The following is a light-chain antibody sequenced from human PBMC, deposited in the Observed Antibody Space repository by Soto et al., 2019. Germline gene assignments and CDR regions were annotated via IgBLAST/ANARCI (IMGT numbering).Light chain of an antibody. Sequence: DIQMTQSPSSLSASVGDRVTITCRASQSISSYLNWYQQKPGKAPKLLIYAASSLQSGVPSRFSGSGSGTDFTLTIRSLQPEDFATYYCQQRGAFGPGTKVDIK. J-gene: IGKJ3*01. CDR3: QQRGA. CDR1: QSISSY. CDR2: AAS. V-gene: IGKV1-39*01.